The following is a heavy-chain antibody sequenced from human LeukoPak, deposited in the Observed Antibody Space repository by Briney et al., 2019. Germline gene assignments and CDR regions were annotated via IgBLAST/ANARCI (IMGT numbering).Heavy chain of an antibody. V-gene: IGHV1-2*02. Sequence: ASVKVSCKASGYTFTGYYMHWVRQAPGQGLEWMGWINPNSGSTNYAQKFQGRVTMTRDTSISTAYMELSRLRSDDTAVYYCARAVDYYGSGSYYSPLDYWGQGTLVTVSS. CDR2: INPNSGST. J-gene: IGHJ4*02. CDR1: GYTFTGYY. CDR3: ARAVDYYGSGSYYSPLDY. D-gene: IGHD3-10*01.